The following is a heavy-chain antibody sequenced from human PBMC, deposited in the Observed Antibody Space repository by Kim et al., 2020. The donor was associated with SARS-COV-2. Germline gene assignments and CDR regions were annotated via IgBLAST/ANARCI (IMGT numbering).Heavy chain of an antibody. V-gene: IGHV3-43*01. CDR1: GFTFDDYT. CDR2: ISWDGGST. Sequence: GGSLRLSCAASGFTFDDYTMHWVRQAPGKGLEWVSLISWDGGSTYYADSVKGRFTISRDNSKNSLYLQMNSLRTEDTALYYCAKALSDDYGDCFDYWGQGTLVTVSS. CDR3: AKALSDDYGDCFDY. D-gene: IGHD4-17*01. J-gene: IGHJ4*02.